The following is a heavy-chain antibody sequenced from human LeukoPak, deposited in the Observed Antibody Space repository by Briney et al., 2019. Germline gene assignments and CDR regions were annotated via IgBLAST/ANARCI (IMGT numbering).Heavy chain of an antibody. J-gene: IGHJ4*02. CDR2: ISDSGDKT. CDR3: AKDGGGYCNNSSC. Sequence: GGSLRLSCAASGFTFSNYALSWVRQAPGKGLECVSAISDSGDKTDYADSVRGRFTIYRDNSKDTLYLQMNSLGAADTAVYYCAKDGGGYCNNSSCWGQGTLVTVSS. V-gene: IGHV3-23*01. CDR1: GFTFSNYA. D-gene: IGHD2-2*01.